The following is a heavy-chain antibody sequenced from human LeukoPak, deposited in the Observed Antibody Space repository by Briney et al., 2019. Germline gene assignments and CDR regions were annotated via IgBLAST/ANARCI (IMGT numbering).Heavy chain of an antibody. Sequence: GESLQISCKGSGYSFTSYWIGWVRQVPGKGLEWMGIIYPGDSDTRYSPSFQGQVTISADKSISTAYLQWSSLKASDTAMYYCARRGVGYYDSSGYAFDIWGQGTMVTVSS. CDR1: GYSFTSYW. J-gene: IGHJ3*02. CDR3: ARRGVGYYDSSGYAFDI. V-gene: IGHV5-51*01. CDR2: IYPGDSDT. D-gene: IGHD3-22*01.